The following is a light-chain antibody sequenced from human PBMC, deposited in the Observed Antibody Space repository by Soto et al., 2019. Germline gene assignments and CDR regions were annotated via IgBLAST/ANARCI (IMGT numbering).Light chain of an antibody. CDR1: QSVAKNY. V-gene: IGKV3-20*01. CDR3: HQYASSPQT. Sequence: EIVLTQSPGTLSLSPGERATLSCRASQSVAKNYLAWYQQKPGQAPRLLIDGPSSRATGTPDRFSGSGSGTDFTLTISRLEPEEFAVYYCHQYASSPQTFGQGTKVEIK. J-gene: IGKJ1*01. CDR2: GPS.